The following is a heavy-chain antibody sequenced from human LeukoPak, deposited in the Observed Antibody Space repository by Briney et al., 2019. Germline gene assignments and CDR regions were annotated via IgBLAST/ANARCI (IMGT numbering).Heavy chain of an antibody. V-gene: IGHV3-21*01. CDR2: ISSSSIYI. Sequence: GGSLRLSCAASGFTFSSYSMNWVRQAPGKVLEWVSSISSSSIYIYYADSVKGRFTISRDNAKSSLYLQMNSLRAEDTAVYYCARAEHYYYDTSAYHTVTPREFDPWGQGTLVTVSS. CDR3: ARAEHYYYDTSAYHTVTPREFDP. D-gene: IGHD3-22*01. CDR1: GFTFSSYS. J-gene: IGHJ5*02.